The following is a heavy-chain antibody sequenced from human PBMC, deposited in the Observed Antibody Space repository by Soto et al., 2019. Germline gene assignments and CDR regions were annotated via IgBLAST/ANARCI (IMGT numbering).Heavy chain of an antibody. D-gene: IGHD1-1*01. Sequence: QVQLVQSGAEVKKPGSSVKVSCKASGGTFSSYAISWVRQAPGQGLEWMGGIIPIFGTANYAQKFQGRVTITADESTGSAYMALSSLRSEDTAVCYCARARRGGTGWFDPWGQGTLVIVSS. J-gene: IGHJ5*02. CDR3: ARARRGGTGWFDP. CDR1: GGTFSSYA. CDR2: IIPIFGTA. V-gene: IGHV1-69*01.